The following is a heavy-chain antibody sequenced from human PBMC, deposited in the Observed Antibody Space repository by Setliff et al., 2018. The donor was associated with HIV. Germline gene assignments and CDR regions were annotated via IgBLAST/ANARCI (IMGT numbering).Heavy chain of an antibody. D-gene: IGHD1-26*01. J-gene: IGHJ4*02. CDR3: ARDSALIVGAARFYFDY. CDR2: ISAYNGNT. V-gene: IGHV1-18*01. CDR1: GYTFANYG. Sequence: GASVKVSCKASGYTFANYGFSWVRQAPGQGLEWMGWISAYNGNTNYAQKVQGRVTMTTDPSTSTVYMELRSLRSDDTAVYYCARDSALIVGAARFYFDYWGQGTLVTV.